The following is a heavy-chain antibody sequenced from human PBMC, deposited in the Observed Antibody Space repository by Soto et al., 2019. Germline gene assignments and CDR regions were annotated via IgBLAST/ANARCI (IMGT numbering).Heavy chain of an antibody. Sequence: QVQLQQWGAGLLKPSETLSLTCAVYGGSFSGYYWSWIRQPPGKGLEWIGEINHSGSTNYNPSLKSRVNISVDTSKNQFSLKLSSVTAADTAVYYCARGDYDYIWGSYRHAEYFQHWGQGTLVTVSS. V-gene: IGHV4-34*01. CDR3: ARGDYDYIWGSYRHAEYFQH. CDR1: GGSFSGYY. CDR2: INHSGST. J-gene: IGHJ1*01. D-gene: IGHD3-16*02.